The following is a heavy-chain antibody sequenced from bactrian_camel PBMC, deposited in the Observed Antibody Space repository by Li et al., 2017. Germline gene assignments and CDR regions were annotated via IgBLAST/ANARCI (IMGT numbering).Heavy chain of an antibody. CDR2: LASYGTT. CDR3: AASGRLYCSGIDWAFSS. D-gene: IGHD2*01. V-gene: IGHV3S55*01. J-gene: IGHJ6*01. Sequence: HVQLVESGGGSVQAGGSLTLSCTGSGFSFDDADMGWYRQGPGSDSKLVSALASYGTTYYLGSVKGRFTISRDNARNTLYLQMNSLKPEDTAMYYCAASGRLYCSGIDWAFSSWGRGTQVTVS. CDR1: GFSFDDAD.